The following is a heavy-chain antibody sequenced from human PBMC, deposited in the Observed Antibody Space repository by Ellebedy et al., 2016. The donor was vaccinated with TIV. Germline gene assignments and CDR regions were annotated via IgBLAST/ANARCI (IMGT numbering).Heavy chain of an antibody. D-gene: IGHD5-24*01. V-gene: IGHV3-74*01. CDR3: ARDDNYSDYWPLFAY. CDR2: ISSDGTST. J-gene: IGHJ4*02. CDR1: GFTFSPYW. Sequence: PGGSLRLSCAASGFTFSPYWMHWVRQVPGKGLVWVSRISSDGTSTSYADSVKGRFTISRDNAKSTLYLQMDSLRAEDTAVYYCARDDNYSDYWPLFAYWGQGTLVTVSS.